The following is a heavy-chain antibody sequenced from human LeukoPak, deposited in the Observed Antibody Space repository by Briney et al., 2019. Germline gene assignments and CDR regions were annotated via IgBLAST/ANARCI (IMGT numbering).Heavy chain of an antibody. CDR3: AKERQDYYDSSGYYEGMFGAFDI. CDR2: ISSRSSYI. J-gene: IGHJ3*02. CDR1: GFTFSAHS. Sequence: GGSLRLSCAASGFTFSAHSMNWVRQAPGKGLEWVASISSRSSYIYYGGSVKGRFTVSRDNARNSVYLQMNSLRVEDTAVYYCAKERQDYYDSSGYYEGMFGAFDIWGQGTMVTVSS. V-gene: IGHV3-21*01. D-gene: IGHD3-22*01.